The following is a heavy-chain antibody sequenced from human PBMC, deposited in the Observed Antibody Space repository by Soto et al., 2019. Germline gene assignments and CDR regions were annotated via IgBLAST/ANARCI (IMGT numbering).Heavy chain of an antibody. CDR3: ARFYYDILTGYYFPVDD. V-gene: IGHV1-18*01. J-gene: IGHJ4*02. CDR1: GYTFTSYG. CDR2: ISAYNGNT. Sequence: ASVKVSCKASGYTFTSYGISWVRQAPGQGLEWMGWISAYNGNTNYAQKLQGRVTMTTDTSTSTAYMELRSLRSDDTAVYYCARFYYDILTGYYFPVDDRGQGTLVTVSS. D-gene: IGHD3-9*01.